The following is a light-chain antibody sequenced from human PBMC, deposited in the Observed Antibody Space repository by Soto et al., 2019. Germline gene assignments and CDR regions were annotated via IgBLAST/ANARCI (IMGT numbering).Light chain of an antibody. J-gene: IGKJ5*01. V-gene: IGKV3D-7*01. Sequence: EIVLTQSPGTLSLSPGERATLSCRASQSVASNYLSWYQQKPGQAPRLLISGASTRATGIPARFSGSGSGTDFTLTISSLQAEDFAVYYCQQDYNLPFTFGQGTRLEIK. CDR3: QQDYNLPFT. CDR2: GAS. CDR1: QSVASNY.